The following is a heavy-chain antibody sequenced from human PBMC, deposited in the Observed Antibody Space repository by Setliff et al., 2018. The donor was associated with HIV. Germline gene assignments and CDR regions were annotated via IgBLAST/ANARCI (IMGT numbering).Heavy chain of an antibody. D-gene: IGHD3-10*02. V-gene: IGHV3-23*01. CDR3: AKVLLFGVDVFDI. CDR1: GFAFRTYA. CDR2: IGAVGSPT. Sequence: GGSLRLSCAASGFAFRTYAMGWVRQAAGKGLEWVSTIGAVGSPTFYAESVKGRFTISKDNSKNTLYLQMTSLRDEDTAVYYCAKVLLFGVDVFDIWGQGTMVTVSS. J-gene: IGHJ3*02.